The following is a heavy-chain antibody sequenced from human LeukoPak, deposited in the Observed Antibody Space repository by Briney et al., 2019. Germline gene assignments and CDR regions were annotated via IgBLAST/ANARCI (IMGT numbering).Heavy chain of an antibody. D-gene: IGHD5-18*01. CDR3: ARVPTNSYGFGQ. CDR1: GFGLHLYW. J-gene: IGHJ4*02. Sequence: GCALTLSCAASGFGLHLYWMLLVRQAPATGLVWAAHINEDRTRANHADSVKGRFTISRDNAKNTLHLQMNSLAVDDTAVYYCARVPTNSYGFGQWGQGSLVTVSS. V-gene: IGHV3-74*01. CDR2: INEDRTRA.